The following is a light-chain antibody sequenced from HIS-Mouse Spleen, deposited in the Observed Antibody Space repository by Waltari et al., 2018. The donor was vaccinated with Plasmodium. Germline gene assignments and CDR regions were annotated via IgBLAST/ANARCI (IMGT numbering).Light chain of an antibody. Sequence: SYELTQPLSVSVALGPTARITCGGNNIGSKNVHWYQKKPGQAPVLVIYRDSNRPSGIPERFSGSNSGNTATLTISRAQAGDEADYYCQVWDSSTVFGGGTKLTVL. V-gene: IGLV3-9*01. J-gene: IGLJ3*02. CDR1: NIGSKN. CDR3: QVWDSSTV. CDR2: RDS.